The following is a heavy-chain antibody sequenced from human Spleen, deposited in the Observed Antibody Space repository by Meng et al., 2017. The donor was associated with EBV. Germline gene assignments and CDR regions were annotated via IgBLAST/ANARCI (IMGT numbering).Heavy chain of an antibody. CDR1: EFIFSTYW. Sequence: LSCAACEFIFSTYWMHWVRQAPGEGLAWVSRINEDGTTTNYADSVKGRFTIYRDNSKNTLYLQMNSLRVEDTAIYYCARDLAGPFDDWGQGTLVTVSS. V-gene: IGHV3-74*01. CDR2: INEDGTTT. J-gene: IGHJ4*02. CDR3: ARDLAGPFDD.